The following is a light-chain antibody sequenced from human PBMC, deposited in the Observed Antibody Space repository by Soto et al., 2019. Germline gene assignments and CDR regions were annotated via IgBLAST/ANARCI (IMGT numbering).Light chain of an antibody. Sequence: DIVLTQSPGTLSFSPRQRATLSCRASQNIRSNYVAWFQQKPGQAPSILIYGAMNRATGIPDRFSGSGSGTEFTLTIRSLAPEDFVVYYCQQYHSPPLTFGQGTKV. CDR1: QNIRSNY. V-gene: IGKV3-20*01. CDR3: QQYHSPPLT. CDR2: GAM. J-gene: IGKJ1*01.